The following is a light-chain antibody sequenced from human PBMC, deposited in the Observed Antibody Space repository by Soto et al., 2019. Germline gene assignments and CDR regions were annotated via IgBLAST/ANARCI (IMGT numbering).Light chain of an antibody. J-gene: IGKJ1*01. Sequence: DIQMTQSPSALSASVGDRVTITCRASQSISSYLNWYQQKPGKAPKLLIYAASSLQSGVPSRFSGSGSGTEFTLTISSLQSEDFAVYYCQQRSNWPPWTFGQGTKVDIK. CDR1: QSISSY. CDR3: QQRSNWPPWT. CDR2: AAS. V-gene: IGKV1-39*01.